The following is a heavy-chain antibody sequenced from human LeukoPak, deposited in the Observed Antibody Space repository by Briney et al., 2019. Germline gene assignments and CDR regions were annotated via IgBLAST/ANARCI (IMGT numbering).Heavy chain of an antibody. Sequence: GGSLRLSCAASGFTVSSNYMSWVRQAPGKGLGWVSVIYSCDSTYHADSVKGRFTISRDNSKNTLYLQMNSLGAEDTAVYYCAKYTIVVVWGQGTLVTVSS. V-gene: IGHV3-53*01. J-gene: IGHJ4*02. CDR3: AKYTIVVV. CDR1: GFTVSSNY. D-gene: IGHD3-22*01. CDR2: IYSCDST.